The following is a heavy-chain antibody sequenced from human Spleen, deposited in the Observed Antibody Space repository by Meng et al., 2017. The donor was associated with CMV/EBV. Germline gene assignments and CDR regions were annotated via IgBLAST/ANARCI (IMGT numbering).Heavy chain of an antibody. J-gene: IGHJ6*02. CDR2: TYYRSKWYN. D-gene: IGHD6-13*01. V-gene: IGHV6-1*01. Sequence: SQTLSLTCAISGDSVSSNSAAWNWIRQSPSRGLEWLGRTYYRSKWYNDYAVSVKSRITINPDTSKNQFSLQLNSVTPEDTAVYYCARTKGVTSSWYSYYYYYGMDVWGQGTTVTVSS. CDR3: ARTKGVTSSWYSYYYYYGMDV. CDR1: GDSVSSNSAA.